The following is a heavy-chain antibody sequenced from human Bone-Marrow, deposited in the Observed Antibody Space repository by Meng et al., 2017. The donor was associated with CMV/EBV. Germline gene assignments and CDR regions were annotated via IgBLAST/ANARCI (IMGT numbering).Heavy chain of an antibody. CDR3: ARDRIAATSYGMDV. J-gene: IGHJ6*02. Sequence: GESLKISCAASGFTFSSYSMNWVRQAPGKGLEWVSYISSSNSTIYYADSVKGRFTISRDNAKNALYLQMNSLRAEDTAVYYCARDRIAATSYGMDVWGQGTTVTVSS. D-gene: IGHD6-13*01. CDR1: GFTFSSYS. CDR2: ISSSNSTI. V-gene: IGHV3-48*04.